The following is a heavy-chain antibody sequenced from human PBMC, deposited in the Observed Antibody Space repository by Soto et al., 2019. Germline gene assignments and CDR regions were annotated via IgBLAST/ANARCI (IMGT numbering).Heavy chain of an antibody. J-gene: IGHJ5*02. V-gene: IGHV4-39*01. Sequence: QLQLQEAGPGLVKPSETLSLTCTVSGGSISSSSYYWGWIRQPPGKGLEWIGRIFISGSTYYNPSPKSRLTISVDTSNNQFSLKLSSVTAADTALYYCARQAMVRGLTGWFDQWGQGTLVTVSS. CDR2: IFISGST. D-gene: IGHD3-10*01. CDR1: GGSISSSSYY. CDR3: ARQAMVRGLTGWFDQ.